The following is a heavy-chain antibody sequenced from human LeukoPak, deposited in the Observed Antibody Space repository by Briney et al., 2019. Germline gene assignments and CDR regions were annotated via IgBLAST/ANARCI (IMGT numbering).Heavy chain of an antibody. Sequence: GGSLRLSCAASGFTFGSYWMNWVRRAPGKGLEWVASIRQDGGEKYYVDSVEGRFTISRDNAKNSLYLQMNSLRAEDTAMYYCATLGTGTRSRLGDYWGQGTLVTVSS. V-gene: IGHV3-7*01. CDR3: ATLGTGTRSRLGDY. CDR1: GFTFGSYW. D-gene: IGHD1-7*01. J-gene: IGHJ4*02. CDR2: IRQDGGEK.